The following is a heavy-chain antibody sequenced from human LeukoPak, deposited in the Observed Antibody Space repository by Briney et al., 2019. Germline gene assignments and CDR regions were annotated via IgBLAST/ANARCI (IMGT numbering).Heavy chain of an antibody. V-gene: IGHV3-23*01. CDR3: AKGVAGWGKNYFDH. D-gene: IGHD3-16*01. CDR1: QFTFKSYA. J-gene: IGHJ4*02. Sequence: PGGSLRLSCTASQFTFKSYAMSWVRQAPGKGLEWVSGISDGGGSTFYADSVKGRFTVSRDNSKYTLYLQMNSLRAEDTAVYYCAKGVAGWGKNYFDHWGQGTLVTVSS. CDR2: ISDGGGST.